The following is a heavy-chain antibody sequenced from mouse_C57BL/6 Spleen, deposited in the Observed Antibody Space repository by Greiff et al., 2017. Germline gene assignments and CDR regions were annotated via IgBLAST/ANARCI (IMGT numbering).Heavy chain of an antibody. CDR1: GFTFSSYA. Sequence: EVMLVESGEGLVKPGGSLKLSCAASGFTFSSYAMSWVRQTPEKRLEWVAYISSGGDYIYYADTVKGRFTISRDNARNTLYLQMSSLKSEDTAMXYCTRDSSGYVWFAYWGQGTLVTVSA. V-gene: IGHV5-9-1*02. CDR3: TRDSSGYVWFAY. CDR2: ISSGGDYI. J-gene: IGHJ3*01. D-gene: IGHD3-2*02.